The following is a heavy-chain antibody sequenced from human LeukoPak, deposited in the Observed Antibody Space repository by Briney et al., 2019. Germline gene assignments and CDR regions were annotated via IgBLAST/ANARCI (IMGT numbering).Heavy chain of an antibody. Sequence: ASVKVSCKASGFTFTSYDINWVRQAPGQGLEWMGKINLSGGSTTYAQKFQGRVTMTRDTSTSTVYMGLSSLRSEDTAVYYCARDYVDDIPMIKDYWGQGTLVTVSS. CDR3: ARDYVDDIPMIKDY. V-gene: IGHV1-46*01. CDR1: GFTFTSYD. J-gene: IGHJ4*02. D-gene: IGHD2-8*01. CDR2: INLSGGST.